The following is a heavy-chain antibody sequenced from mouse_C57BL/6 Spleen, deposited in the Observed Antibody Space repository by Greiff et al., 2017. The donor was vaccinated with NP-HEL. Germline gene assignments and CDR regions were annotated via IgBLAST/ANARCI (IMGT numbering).Heavy chain of an antibody. D-gene: IGHD2-10*01. CDR1: GFNIKDYY. J-gene: IGHJ2*01. V-gene: IGHV14-1*01. Sequence: EVQLQQSGAELVRPGASVKLSCTASGFNIKDYYMHWVKQRPEQGLEWIGRIDPEDGDTEYAPKFQGKATMTADTSSNTAYLQLSSLTSEDTAVYYCTTSYYGNYGFFDYWGQGTTLTVSS. CDR3: TTSYYGNYGFFDY. CDR2: IDPEDGDT.